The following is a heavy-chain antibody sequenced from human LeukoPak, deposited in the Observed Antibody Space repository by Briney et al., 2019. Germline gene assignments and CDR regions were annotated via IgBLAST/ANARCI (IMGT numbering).Heavy chain of an antibody. CDR3: ARVGGEAYYYDSSGYYSPNWFDP. V-gene: IGHV4-39*07. D-gene: IGHD3-22*01. J-gene: IGHJ5*02. Sequence: SETLSLTCTVSGGSISSSSYYRGWIRQPPGKGLEWIGSIYYSGSTYYNPSLKSRVTISVDTSKNQFSLKLSSVTAADTAVYYCARVGGEAYYYDSSGYYSPNWFDPWGQGTLATVSS. CDR1: GGSISSSSYY. CDR2: IYYSGST.